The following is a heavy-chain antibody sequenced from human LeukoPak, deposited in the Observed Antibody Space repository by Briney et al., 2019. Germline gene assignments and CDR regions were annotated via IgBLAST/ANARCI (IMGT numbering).Heavy chain of an antibody. J-gene: IGHJ5*02. CDR1: GGSISSSSYY. Sequence: SETLSLTCTVSGGSISSSSYYWGWIRQPPGKGLEWIGSIYYSGSTYYNPSLKSRVTISVDTSKNQFSLKLSSVTAADTAVYYCATESGVVGATGVNWFDPWGQGTLVTVSS. D-gene: IGHD1-26*01. CDR2: IYYSGST. CDR3: ATESGVVGATGVNWFDP. V-gene: IGHV4-39*07.